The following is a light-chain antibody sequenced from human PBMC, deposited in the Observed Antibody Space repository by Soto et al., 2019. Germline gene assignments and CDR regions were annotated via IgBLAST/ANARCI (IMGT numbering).Light chain of an antibody. CDR2: DAS. J-gene: IGKJ1*01. CDR1: QSISIW. Sequence: DIQMTQSPSTLSASVVDRVTITFRASQSISIWLAWYQQKPGKAPKLLIYDASSLESGVPSRFSGSGSGTEFTLTISRLQPDDFATYYCQHYNSYSEAFGQGTKVDIK. V-gene: IGKV1-5*01. CDR3: QHYNSYSEA.